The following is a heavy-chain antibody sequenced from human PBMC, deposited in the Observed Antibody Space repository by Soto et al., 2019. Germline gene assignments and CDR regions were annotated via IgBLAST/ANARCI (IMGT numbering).Heavy chain of an antibody. CDR2: IYPGDSDT. Sequence: GESLKISCKGSGYSFTSYWIGWVRQMPGKGLEWMGIIYPGDSDTRYSPSFQGQVTISADKSISTAYLQWSSLKASDTAMYYCAISFNGSYFGDAFDIWGQGTMVTVSS. V-gene: IGHV5-51*01. D-gene: IGHD1-26*01. CDR1: GYSFTSYW. CDR3: AISFNGSYFGDAFDI. J-gene: IGHJ3*02.